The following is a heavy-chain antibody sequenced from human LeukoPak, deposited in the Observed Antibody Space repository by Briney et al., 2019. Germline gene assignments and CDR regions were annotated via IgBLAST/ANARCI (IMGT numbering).Heavy chain of an antibody. D-gene: IGHD5-18*01. J-gene: IGHJ3*02. V-gene: IGHV4-59*01. CDR3: ARSRSGYSYDHAAFDI. CDR1: DGSISNYY. Sequence: SETLSLTCTASDGSISNYYWSWIRQPPGTGLEWIAYIDYRGSTTYNPSLKSRVTISVDTSRNQFSLKLSSVTAADTAVYYCARSRSGYSYDHAAFDIWGQGTMVTVSS. CDR2: IDYRGST.